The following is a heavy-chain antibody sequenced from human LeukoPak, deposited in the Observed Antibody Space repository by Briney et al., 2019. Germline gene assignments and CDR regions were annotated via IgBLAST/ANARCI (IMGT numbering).Heavy chain of an antibody. Sequence: PGRSLRLSCAASGFTFSSYGMHWVRQAPGKGLEWVAYISHDGNNKYYADPVKGRFTISRDNSNNTLYLQMNSLRAEDTAVYYCARGAYGYGFESYFDYWGQGTLVTVSS. CDR1: GFTFSSYG. CDR3: ARGAYGYGFESYFDY. D-gene: IGHD5-18*01. J-gene: IGHJ4*02. V-gene: IGHV3-30*03. CDR2: ISHDGNNK.